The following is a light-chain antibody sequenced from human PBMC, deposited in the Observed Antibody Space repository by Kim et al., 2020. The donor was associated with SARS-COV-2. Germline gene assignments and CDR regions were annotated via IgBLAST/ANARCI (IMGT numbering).Light chain of an antibody. CDR3: QQYNNWPRT. J-gene: IGKJ2*01. CDR2: GPS. V-gene: IGKV3-15*01. Sequence: SVSPGERATLSCRASQSIGSNLAWYQHKPGQAPRLLISGPSTRATAVPARFSGAGSGTEFTLTISSLQPEDFAVYFCQQYNNWPRTFGQGTKLEI. CDR1: QSIGSN.